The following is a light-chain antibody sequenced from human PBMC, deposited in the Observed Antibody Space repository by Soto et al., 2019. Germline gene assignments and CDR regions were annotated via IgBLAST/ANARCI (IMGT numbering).Light chain of an antibody. CDR2: GAS. CDR1: QSVNSNY. V-gene: IGKV3-20*01. J-gene: IGKJ1*01. CDR3: QHYDSSPPT. Sequence: EIVLTQSPGTLSLSPGERATLSCRASQSVNSNYLAWYQQKPGQAPRLLIYGASSRATGIPDRFSGSGSGTNFTLTISTLEPEDFAVFFCQHYDSSPPTFGQGTKVEIK.